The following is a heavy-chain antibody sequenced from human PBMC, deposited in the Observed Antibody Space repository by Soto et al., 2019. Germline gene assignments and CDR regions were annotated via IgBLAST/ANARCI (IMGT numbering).Heavy chain of an antibody. CDR1: GGPISSGGYY. CDR3: ARVCGGDCHYGMDV. CDR2: IYYSGST. Sequence: QVQLQESGPGLVKPSQTLSLTCTVSGGPISSGGYYWTWIRQHPGKGLEWIGYIYYSGSTYYNPSLKSRVTISVDTSKNQFSLKLSSVTAADTAVYYCARVCGGDCHYGMDVWGQGTTVTVSS. V-gene: IGHV4-31*03. J-gene: IGHJ6*02. D-gene: IGHD2-21*02.